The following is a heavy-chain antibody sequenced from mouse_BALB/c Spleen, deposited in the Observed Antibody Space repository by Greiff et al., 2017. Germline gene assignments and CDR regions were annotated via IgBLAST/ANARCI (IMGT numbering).Heavy chain of an antibody. D-gene: IGHD3-1*01. V-gene: IGHV1-69*02. CDR3: TKGAAARATGFAY. CDR1: GYTFTSYW. J-gene: IGHJ3*01. CDR2: IYPSDSYT. Sequence: QVQLQQPGAELVRPGASVKLSCKASGYTFTSYWINWVKQRPGQGLEWIGNIYPSDSYTNYNQKFKDKATLTVDKSSSTAYMQLSSPTSEDSAVYYCTKGAAARATGFAYWGQGTLVTVSA.